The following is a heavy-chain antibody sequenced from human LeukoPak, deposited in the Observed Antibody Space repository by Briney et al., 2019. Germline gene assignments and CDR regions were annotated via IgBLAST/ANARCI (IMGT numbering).Heavy chain of an antibody. Sequence: PGGSLRLSCAASGFTSSSYGMHWVRQAPGKGLEWVAVISYDGSNKYYADSVKGRFTISRDNSKNTLYLQMNSLRAEDTAVYYCAKGTRMDTAMVTSYYFDYWGQGTLVTVSS. CDR1: GFTSSSYG. J-gene: IGHJ4*02. D-gene: IGHD5-18*01. CDR2: ISYDGSNK. V-gene: IGHV3-30*18. CDR3: AKGTRMDTAMVTSYYFDY.